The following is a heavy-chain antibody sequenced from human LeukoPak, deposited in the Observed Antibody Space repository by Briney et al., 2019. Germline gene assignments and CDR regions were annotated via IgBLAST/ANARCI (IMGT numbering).Heavy chain of an antibody. CDR1: GFTFSSYA. J-gene: IGHJ6*03. V-gene: IGHV3-66*01. Sequence: GRSLRLSCAASGFTFSSYAMHWVRQAPGKGLEWVSVIYSGGSTYYADSVKGRFTISRDNSKNTLYLQMNSLRAEDTAVYYCARDQADCSSTSCYAGGYYYYYMDVWGKGTTVTISS. D-gene: IGHD2-2*01. CDR2: IYSGGST. CDR3: ARDQADCSSTSCYAGGYYYYYMDV.